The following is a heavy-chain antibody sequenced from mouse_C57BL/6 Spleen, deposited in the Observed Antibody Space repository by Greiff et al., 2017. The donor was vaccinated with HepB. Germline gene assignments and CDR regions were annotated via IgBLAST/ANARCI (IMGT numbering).Heavy chain of an antibody. CDR3: ARHGSNSCDH. CDR2: ISSGGSYT. J-gene: IGHJ2*01. Sequence: EVKLMESGGDLVKPGGSLKLSCAASGFTFSSYGMSWVRQTPDKRLEWVATISSGGSYTYYPDSVKGRFTISRDNAKNTLYLQMSSLKSEDTAMYYCARHGSNSCDHWGQGTTLIVSS. V-gene: IGHV5-6*01. CDR1: GFTFSSYG.